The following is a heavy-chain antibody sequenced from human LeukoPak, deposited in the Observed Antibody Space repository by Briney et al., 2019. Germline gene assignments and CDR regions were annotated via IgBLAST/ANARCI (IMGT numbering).Heavy chain of an antibody. CDR1: GGSFSGYY. CDR3: ARDVVVTSSPDAFDT. V-gene: IGHV4-34*01. CDR2: INHSGST. D-gene: IGHD2-21*02. Sequence: SETLSLTCAVYGGSFSGYYWSWIRQPPGKGLEWIGEINHSGSTNYNPSLKSRVTISVDTSKNQFSLKLSSVTAADTAVYYCARDVVVTSSPDAFDTWGQGTMVTVSS. J-gene: IGHJ3*02.